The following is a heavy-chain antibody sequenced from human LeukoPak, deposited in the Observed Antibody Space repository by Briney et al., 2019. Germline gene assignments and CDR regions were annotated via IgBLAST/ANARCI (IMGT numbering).Heavy chain of an antibody. J-gene: IGHJ6*02. D-gene: IGHD6-6*01. Sequence: GGSLRLSCAASGFTLSSYAMHWVRQAPGKGLEWVAVISYDGSNKYYADSVKGRFTISRDNSKNTLYLQMNSLRAEDTAVYYCARDRVYSSSSGHYYYGMDVWGQGTTVTVSS. V-gene: IGHV3-30-3*01. CDR2: ISYDGSNK. CDR1: GFTLSSYA. CDR3: ARDRVYSSSSGHYYYGMDV.